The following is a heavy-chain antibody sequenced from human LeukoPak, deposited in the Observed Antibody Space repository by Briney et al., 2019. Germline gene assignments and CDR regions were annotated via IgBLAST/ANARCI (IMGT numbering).Heavy chain of an antibody. CDR2: ISTYNGNT. D-gene: IGHD6-13*01. Sequence: ASVKVSCKASGYTFTSYGIIWVRQAPGQGLEWMGWISTYNGNTDYAQKIQGRVTMTTDTSTSTAYMELRSLRSDDTAVYYCARDLPYSSSWESNYWGQGTLVTVSS. CDR3: ARDLPYSSSWESNY. J-gene: IGHJ4*02. CDR1: GYTFTSYG. V-gene: IGHV1-18*01.